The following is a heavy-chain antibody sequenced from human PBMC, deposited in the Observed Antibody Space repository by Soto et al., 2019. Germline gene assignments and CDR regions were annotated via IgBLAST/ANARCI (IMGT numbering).Heavy chain of an antibody. CDR2: ISGSGGST. V-gene: IGHV3-23*01. Sequence: GGSLRLSCAASGFTFSSYAMSWVRRAPGKGLEWVSAISGSGGSTYYADSVKGRFTISRDNSKNTLYLQMNSLRAEDTAVYYCAKDGRPMVRGVIMVRKSLYGMDVWGQGTTVTVSS. D-gene: IGHD3-10*01. CDR3: AKDGRPMVRGVIMVRKSLYGMDV. J-gene: IGHJ6*02. CDR1: GFTFSSYA.